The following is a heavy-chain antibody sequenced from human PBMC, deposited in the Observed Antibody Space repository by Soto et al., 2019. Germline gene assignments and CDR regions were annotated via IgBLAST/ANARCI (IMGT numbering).Heavy chain of an antibody. V-gene: IGHV4-61*01. J-gene: IGHJ4*02. CDR1: GGSVSSGSYY. CDR2: IYYSGST. CDR3: ARWKGYGDYEGGGYYFDY. D-gene: IGHD4-17*01. Sequence: SSETLSLTCTVSGGSVSSGSYYWSWIRQPPGKGLEWIGYIYYSGSTNYNPSLKSRVTISVDTSKNQFSLKLSSVTAADTAVYYCARWKGYGDYEGGGYYFDYGGKETLVTVPS.